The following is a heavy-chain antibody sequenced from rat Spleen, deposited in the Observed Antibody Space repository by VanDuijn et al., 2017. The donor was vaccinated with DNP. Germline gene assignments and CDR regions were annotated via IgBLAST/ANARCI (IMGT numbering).Heavy chain of an antibody. CDR1: GFSLTNYG. Sequence: LKESGPVLVQASETLSLTCTVSGFSLTNYGVIWVRQSPGKGLEWMGIIWGHGTTDYNSALKSRLSINRDTSKSQVFLKMNSLQTEDTAMYFCARMGNYEPHVMDAWGQGASVTVSS. V-gene: IGHV2S75*01. D-gene: IGHD1-11*01. CDR2: IWGHGTT. CDR3: ARMGNYEPHVMDA. J-gene: IGHJ4*01.